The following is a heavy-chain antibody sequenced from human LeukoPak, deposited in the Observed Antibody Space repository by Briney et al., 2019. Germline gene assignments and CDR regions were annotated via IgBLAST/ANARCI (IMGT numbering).Heavy chain of an antibody. CDR2: ISSSSSYI. D-gene: IGHD3-22*01. J-gene: IGHJ3*02. CDR1: GFTFSSYS. Sequence: GSLRLSCAASGFTFSSYSINWVRQAPGKGLEWVSSISSSSSYIYYADSVKGRFTISRDNAKNSLYLQMNSLRAEDTAVYYCARGGTMIVVDPGAFDIWGQGTMVTVSS. V-gene: IGHV3-21*01. CDR3: ARGGTMIVVDPGAFDI.